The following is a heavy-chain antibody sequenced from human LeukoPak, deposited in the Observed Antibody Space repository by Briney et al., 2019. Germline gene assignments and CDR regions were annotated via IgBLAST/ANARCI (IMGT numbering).Heavy chain of an antibody. J-gene: IGHJ4*02. Sequence: SETLSLTCTVSGGAISSYYWSWIRQPPGKGLEWIGYIFYSGSTNYNPSLKSRVTISVDTSKNQVSLKLRSVTAADTAVYYCARTNPSFDYWGQGTLVTVSS. CDR1: GGAISSYY. V-gene: IGHV4-59*08. CDR2: IFYSGST. CDR3: ARTNPSFDY.